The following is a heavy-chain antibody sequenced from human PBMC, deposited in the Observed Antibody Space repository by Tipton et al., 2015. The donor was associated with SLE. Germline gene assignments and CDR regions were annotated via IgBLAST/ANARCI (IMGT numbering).Heavy chain of an antibody. CDR1: GGSISSHY. D-gene: IGHD1-26*01. J-gene: IGHJ4*02. Sequence: LRLSCTVSGGSISSHYWSWIRQPPGKGLEWIGYIYYSGSTNYNPSLKSRVTISVDTSKNQFSLKLSSVTAADTAVYYCTRGVGARGSNLDYWGQGSLVTVSS. V-gene: IGHV4-59*11. CDR3: TRGVGARGSNLDY. CDR2: IYYSGST.